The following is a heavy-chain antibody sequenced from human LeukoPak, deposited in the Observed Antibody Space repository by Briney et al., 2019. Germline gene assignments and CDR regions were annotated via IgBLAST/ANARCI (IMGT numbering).Heavy chain of an antibody. Sequence: QPGGSLRPSCAASGFTFSSYAMSWVRQAPGKGLEWVSAISGSGGSTYYADSVKGRFTISRDNSKNTLYLQMNSLRAEDTAVYYCAKDHLGYCSSTSCYSLFDYWGQGTLVTVSS. CDR1: GFTFSSYA. CDR2: ISGSGGST. V-gene: IGHV3-23*01. D-gene: IGHD2-2*01. J-gene: IGHJ4*02. CDR3: AKDHLGYCSSTSCYSLFDY.